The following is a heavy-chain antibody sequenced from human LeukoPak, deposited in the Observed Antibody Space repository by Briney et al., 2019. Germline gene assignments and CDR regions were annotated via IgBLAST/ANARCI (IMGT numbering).Heavy chain of an antibody. V-gene: IGHV1-69*13. CDR3: ARDGGANYDILTGYYL. CDR2: IIPIFGTA. CDR1: GGTFSSYA. Sequence: ASVKVSCKASGGTFSSYAISWVRQAPGQGLEWMGGIIPIFGTANYAQKFQGRVTITAVESTSTAYMELSSLRSEDTAVYYCARDGGANYDILTGYYLWGQGTLVTVSS. D-gene: IGHD3-9*01. J-gene: IGHJ4*02.